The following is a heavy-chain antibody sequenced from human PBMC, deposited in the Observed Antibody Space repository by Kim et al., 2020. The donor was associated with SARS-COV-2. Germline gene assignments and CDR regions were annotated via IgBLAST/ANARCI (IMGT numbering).Heavy chain of an antibody. D-gene: IGHD2-2*02. CDR1: GYTFSDFG. V-gene: IGHV1-18*01. CDR3: ARGAISSTGRLDY. CDR2: ISTYNGNT. Sequence: ASVKVSCKTSGYTFSDFGITWVRQVPGQGLEWMGWISTYNGNTNYVQKLQGRLTMPADTSTSTSYMELSSLTSDDTAVYFCARGAISSTGRLDYWGQGTLVTVSS. J-gene: IGHJ4*02.